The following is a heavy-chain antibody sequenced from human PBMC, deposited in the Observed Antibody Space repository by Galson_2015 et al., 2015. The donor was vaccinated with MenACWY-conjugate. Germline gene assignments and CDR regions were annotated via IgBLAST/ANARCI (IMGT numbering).Heavy chain of an antibody. D-gene: IGHD3-10*01. CDR1: GFPFGTYW. J-gene: IGHJ4*02. CDR2: IKYDGSEQ. CDR3: VRPIMTFAAVRSLDY. Sequence: SLRLSCAASGFPFGTYWMTWVRQAPGKGLEWVANIKYDGSEQYYRDSVRGRLIISRDNANNSLFLQMNSLRPEDTAVYYCVRPIMTFAAVRSLDYWGQGTVVTVSS. V-gene: IGHV3-7*01.